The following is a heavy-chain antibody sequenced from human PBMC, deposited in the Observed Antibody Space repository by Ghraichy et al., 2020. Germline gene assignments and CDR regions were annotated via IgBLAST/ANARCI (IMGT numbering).Heavy chain of an antibody. CDR1: GGSFRGYY. Sequence: SETLSLTCAADGGSFRGYYWHWVRQSPGKGLEWIGEISHSGSTDYNPSLKSRVTISVDTSKNEFSLKMTSVTAADTAIYYCARGNPTMNDYFDSWCKGTLVTVSX. V-gene: IGHV4-34*01. D-gene: IGHD1-1*01. CDR2: ISHSGST. CDR3: ARGNPTMNDYFDS. J-gene: IGHJ4*02.